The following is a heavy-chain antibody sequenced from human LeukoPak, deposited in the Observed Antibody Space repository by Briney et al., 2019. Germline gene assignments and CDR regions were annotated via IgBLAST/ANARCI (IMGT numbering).Heavy chain of an antibody. J-gene: IGHJ4*02. CDR3: VKGGLRSGDSFED. CDR1: GFTFNTHA. CDR2: VSDTVDLR. Sequence: PGGSLRLSCAASGFTFNTHAISWGREAPGKGLEWVSAVSDTVDLRYSANSVKGRFSISRDNSKNTPFLQMYSLRAEDTALYYCVKGGLRSGDSFEDWGQGTLVSVSS. V-gene: IGHV3-23*01. D-gene: IGHD2-21*01.